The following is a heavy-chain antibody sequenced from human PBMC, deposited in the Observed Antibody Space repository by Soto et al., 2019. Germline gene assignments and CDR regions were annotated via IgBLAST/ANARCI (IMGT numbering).Heavy chain of an antibody. CDR3: ARADIVVVPAANWFDP. V-gene: IGHV4-31*03. J-gene: IGHJ5*02. Sequence: QVQLQESGPGLVKPSQTLSLTCTVSGGSISSGGYYWSWIRQHPGKGLEGIGYIYYSGSTYYNPSLKSRVTISVDTSKNQFSLKLSSVTAADTAVYYCARADIVVVPAANWFDPWGQGTLVTVSS. CDR2: IYYSGST. D-gene: IGHD2-2*01. CDR1: GGSISSGGYY.